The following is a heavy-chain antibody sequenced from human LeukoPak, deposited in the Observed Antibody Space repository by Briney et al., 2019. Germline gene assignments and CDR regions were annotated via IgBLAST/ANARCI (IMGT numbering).Heavy chain of an antibody. J-gene: IGHJ6*03. V-gene: IGHV1-18*01. CDR2: ISAYNGNT. CDR1: GYTFTSYG. CDR3: ARVPAYDRIYYYYYMDV. D-gene: IGHD5-12*01. Sequence: ASVKVSCKASGYTFTSYGISWVRQAPGQGLEWMVWISAYNGNTNYAQKLQGRVTMTTDTSTSTAYMELRSLRSDDTAVYYCARVPAYDRIYYYYYMDVWGKGTTVTISS.